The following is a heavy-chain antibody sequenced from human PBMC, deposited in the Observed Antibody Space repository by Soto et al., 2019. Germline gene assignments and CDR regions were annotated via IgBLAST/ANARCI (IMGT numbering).Heavy chain of an antibody. J-gene: IGHJ4*02. CDR3: ARMALYDSGGYYLFYFDY. Sequence: SGPTLVNPTQTLTLTCTFSGFSLSTRGMGVSWIRQPPGKALEWLARIDWDDDKYYSTSLKTRLTISKDTSKNQVVLTMTNLDPVDTATYYCARMALYDSGGYYLFYFDYWGPGTLVTVSS. CDR2: IDWDDDK. D-gene: IGHD3-22*01. V-gene: IGHV2-70*11. CDR1: GFSLSTRGMG.